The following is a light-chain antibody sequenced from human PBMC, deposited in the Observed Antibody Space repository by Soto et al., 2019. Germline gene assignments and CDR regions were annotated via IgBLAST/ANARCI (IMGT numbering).Light chain of an antibody. CDR2: GNN. Sequence: QLVLTQPPSVSGAPGQRVTISCTGSSSNIGAGYDVHWYQHLPGTAPKLLMYGNNKRPSGVPDRFSGSKSDTSASLAITGLQAEDEADYYCQSYDRSLTAVLFGGGTKLTVL. J-gene: IGLJ2*01. CDR1: SSNIGAGYD. V-gene: IGLV1-40*01. CDR3: QSYDRSLTAVL.